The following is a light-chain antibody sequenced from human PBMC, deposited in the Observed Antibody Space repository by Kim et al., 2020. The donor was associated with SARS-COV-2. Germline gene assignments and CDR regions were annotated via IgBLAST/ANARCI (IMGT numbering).Light chain of an antibody. CDR1: KLGDKY. CDR3: QAWDSSTGV. CDR2: QYN. V-gene: IGLV3-1*01. J-gene: IGLJ3*02. Sequence: SYELTQPPSVSVSPGQTASITCSGDKLGDKYACWYQQKPGQSPVLVIYQYNKRPSGIPERFSGSNSGNTATLTISGTQAMDEADYYCQAWDSSTGVFGGGTQLTVL.